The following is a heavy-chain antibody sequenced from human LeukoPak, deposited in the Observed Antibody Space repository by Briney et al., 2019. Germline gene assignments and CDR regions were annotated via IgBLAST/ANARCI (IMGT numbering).Heavy chain of an antibody. D-gene: IGHD3-9*01. Sequence: GESLKISCKASGYSFTTYWIGWVRQMPGKGLEWMGIIYPGDSDTRYSPSFQGQVTISADKSISTAYLQWSSLKASDTAMYYCTRLSRLGPTDTYIAYWGQGPLVPVSS. CDR1: GYSFTTYW. CDR2: IYPGDSDT. CDR3: TRLSRLGPTDTYIAY. V-gene: IGHV5-51*01. J-gene: IGHJ4*02.